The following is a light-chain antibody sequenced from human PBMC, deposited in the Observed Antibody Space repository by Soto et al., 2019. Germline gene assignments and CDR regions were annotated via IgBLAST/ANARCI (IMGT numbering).Light chain of an antibody. CDR1: QSVSSY. CDR3: QQRSNWPWT. Sequence: EIVLTQSPATLSLSPGERATLSCRASQSVSSYLAWYQQKPGQAPRLLIYDASNRATGIPARVSGSGSGTDFTLTISSLEPEDFAVYYCQQRSNWPWTFGQGTKVESK. V-gene: IGKV3-11*01. J-gene: IGKJ1*01. CDR2: DAS.